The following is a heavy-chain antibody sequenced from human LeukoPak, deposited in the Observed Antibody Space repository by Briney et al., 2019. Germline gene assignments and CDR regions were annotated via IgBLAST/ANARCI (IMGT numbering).Heavy chain of an antibody. CDR3: ARARAGGYSYGYFIGTAFDY. Sequence: GASVKVSCKASEYTFTGYYMHWVRQAPGQGLEWMGWITLNSGGTIYAQKFQGRVTMTRDTSISTAYLQWSSLKASDTAMYYCARARAGGYSYGYFIGTAFDYWGQGTLVTVSS. J-gene: IGHJ4*02. CDR2: ITLNSGGT. D-gene: IGHD5-18*01. CDR1: EYTFTGYY. V-gene: IGHV1-2*02.